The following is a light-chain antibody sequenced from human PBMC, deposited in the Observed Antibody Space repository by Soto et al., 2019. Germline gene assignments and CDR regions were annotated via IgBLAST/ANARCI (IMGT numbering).Light chain of an antibody. CDR2: AVS. CDR1: SIDVGGYNY. V-gene: IGLV2-14*01. CDR3: SSYTSSSTLL. J-gene: IGLJ2*01. Sequence: QSVLTQPASVSGSPGQSITISCTGTSIDVGGYNYVSWYQQHPGKAPKLMIYAVSNRPSGVSNRFSGSKSGNTASLTISGLQAEDEADYYCSSYTSSSTLLFGGGTKLTVL.